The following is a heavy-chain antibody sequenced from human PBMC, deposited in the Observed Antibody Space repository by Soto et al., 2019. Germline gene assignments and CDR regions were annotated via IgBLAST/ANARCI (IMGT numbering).Heavy chain of an antibody. J-gene: IGHJ6*02. Sequence: RGESLKISCKGSGYSFTIYWIGWVRQMPGIGLEWMGIIYPGDSDTRYSPSFQGQVTISADKSISTAYLQWSSLKASDTAMYYCARSNTAMGDYYYYGMDVWGQGTTVTVSS. CDR2: IYPGDSDT. CDR1: GYSFTIYW. CDR3: ARSNTAMGDYYYYGMDV. D-gene: IGHD5-18*01. V-gene: IGHV5-51*01.